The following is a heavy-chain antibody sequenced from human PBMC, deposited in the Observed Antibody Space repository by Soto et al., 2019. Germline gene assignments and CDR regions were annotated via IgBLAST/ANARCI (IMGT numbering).Heavy chain of an antibody. CDR3: ARGNGIAAAGVYYFDY. V-gene: IGHV1-69*13. D-gene: IGHD6-13*01. CDR2: ITPIFGTA. CDR1: GGTFGSYA. Sequence: GASVKVSCKASGGTFGSYAISWVRQAPGQGLEWMGGITPIFGTANYAQKFQGRVTITADESTSTACMELSSLRSEDTAVYYCARGNGIAAAGVYYFDYWGQGTLVTVS. J-gene: IGHJ4*02.